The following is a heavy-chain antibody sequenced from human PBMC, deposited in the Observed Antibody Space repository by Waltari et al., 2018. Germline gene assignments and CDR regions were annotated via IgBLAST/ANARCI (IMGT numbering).Heavy chain of an antibody. CDR3: AREGAAAGTVDY. V-gene: IGHV4-59*11. D-gene: IGHD6-13*01. J-gene: IGHJ4*02. Sequence: QVQLQESGPGLVKPSETLSLTCTVSGGPISSHYWNWIRQPPGKGLEWIGYIYYSGSTNYNPSLKSRVTISVDTSKNQFSLKLSSVTAADTAVYYCAREGAAAGTVDYWGQGTLVTVSS. CDR1: GGPISSHY. CDR2: IYYSGST.